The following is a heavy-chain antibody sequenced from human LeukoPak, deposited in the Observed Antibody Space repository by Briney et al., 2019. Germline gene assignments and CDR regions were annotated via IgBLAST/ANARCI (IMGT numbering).Heavy chain of an antibody. V-gene: IGHV4-34*01. CDR1: GGSFSGYY. J-gene: IGHJ6*03. CDR3: ARQRVWGYYYYMDV. Sequence: SETLSLTCAVYGGSFSGYYWSWIRQPPGKGLEWIGEINHSGSTNYNPSLKSRDTISVDTSKNQFSLKLSSVTSADTAVYYCARQRVWGYYYYMDVWGKGTTVTISS. D-gene: IGHD3-16*01. CDR2: INHSGST.